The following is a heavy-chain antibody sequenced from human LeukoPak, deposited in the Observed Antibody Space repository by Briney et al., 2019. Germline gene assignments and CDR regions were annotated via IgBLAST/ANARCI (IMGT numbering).Heavy chain of an antibody. CDR2: INREPGTI. CDR3: ARGGYCSGGRCYGGDY. V-gene: IGHV3-48*03. D-gene: IGHD2-15*01. CDR1: GFTFSSYE. J-gene: IGHJ4*02. Sequence: GGSLRLSCSASGFTFSSYEMSWVRQVPGKGLEWVSHINREPGTIYYADSVEGRFTVSRNNAKNSMYLQMNSLRPEDTAVYYCARGGYCSGGRCYGGDYWGQGTLVTVSS.